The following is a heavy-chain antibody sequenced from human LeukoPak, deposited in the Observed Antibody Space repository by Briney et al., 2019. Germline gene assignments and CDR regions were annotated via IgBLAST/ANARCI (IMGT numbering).Heavy chain of an antibody. CDR3: ARGERLTYYDSSGYSPPDY. J-gene: IGHJ4*02. Sequence: SQTLSLTCAISGDSVSNNIAAWTWIRQSPSRGLEWLGRTYYRSKWYSDSPLSVRSRITVNPDTSKNQFSLQLNSVTPEDTAVYYCARGERLTYYDSSGYSPPDYWGQGTLVTVSS. CDR2: TYYRSKWYS. CDR1: GDSVSNNIAA. D-gene: IGHD3-22*01. V-gene: IGHV6-1*01.